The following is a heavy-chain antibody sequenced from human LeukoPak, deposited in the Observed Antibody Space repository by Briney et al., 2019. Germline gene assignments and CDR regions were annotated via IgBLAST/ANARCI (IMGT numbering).Heavy chain of an antibody. V-gene: IGHV1-2*02. CDR2: INPNSGGT. CDR3: ARARDCSGGSCYHYAFDI. CDR1: GYTFTGYY. Sequence: ASVKVSCKASGYTFTGYYMHWVRQAPGQGLEWMGWINPNSGGTNYAQKFQGRVTMTRDTSISTAYMELSRLRSDDTAVYYCARARDCSGGSCYHYAFDIWGQGTMVTVSS. J-gene: IGHJ3*02. D-gene: IGHD2-15*01.